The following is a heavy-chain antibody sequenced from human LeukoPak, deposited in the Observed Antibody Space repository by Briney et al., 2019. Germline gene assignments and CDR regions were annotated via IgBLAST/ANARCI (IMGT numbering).Heavy chain of an antibody. CDR1: AFTFSTYT. CDR3: AREFRYCSSTNCSQGPDY. J-gene: IGHJ4*02. CDR2: ISSSSSYI. Sequence: GGSLRLSCAASAFTFSTYTMNWVRQAPGKGLEWVSSISSSSSYIYYADSVKGRFTISRDNAKSSLYLQMNSLRADDTAVCFCAREFRYCSSTNCSQGPDYWGQGTLVTVSS. D-gene: IGHD2-2*01. V-gene: IGHV3-21*01.